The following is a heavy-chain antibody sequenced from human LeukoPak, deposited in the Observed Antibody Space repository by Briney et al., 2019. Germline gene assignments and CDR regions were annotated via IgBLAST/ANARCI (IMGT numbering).Heavy chain of an antibody. D-gene: IGHD2-2*01. CDR1: GFTFSSYG. CDR3: AKDQKGYCSSTSCYSFDY. CDR2: IRYDGSNK. V-gene: IGHV3-30*02. Sequence: GRSLRLSCAASGFTFSSYGMHWVRQAPGKGLEWVAFIRYDGSNKYYADSVKGRFTISRDNSKNTLYLQMNSLRAEDTAVYYCAKDQKGYCSSTSCYSFDYWGQGTLVTVSS. J-gene: IGHJ4*02.